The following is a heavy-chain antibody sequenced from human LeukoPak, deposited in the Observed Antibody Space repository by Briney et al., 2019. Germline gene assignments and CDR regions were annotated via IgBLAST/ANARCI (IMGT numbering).Heavy chain of an antibody. CDR1: GFTFSSYG. V-gene: IGHV3-30*18. Sequence: GGSLRLSCAASGFTFSSYGMHWVRQAPGKRLEWVAVISYDGSNKYYADSVKGRFTIFRDNSKNTLYLQMNSLRAEDTAVYYCAKGGPGGYSYGYEIDYWGQGTLVTVSS. J-gene: IGHJ4*02. D-gene: IGHD5-18*01. CDR3: AKGGPGGYSYGYEIDY. CDR2: ISYDGSNK.